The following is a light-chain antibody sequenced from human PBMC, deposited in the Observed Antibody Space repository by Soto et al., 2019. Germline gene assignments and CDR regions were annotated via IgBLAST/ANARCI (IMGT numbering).Light chain of an antibody. CDR3: QQYGSSPRA. J-gene: IGKJ1*01. CDR1: QSVSNNY. Sequence: EIVLTQSPGTLSSSPGERATLSCRASQSVSNNYLAWYQQKPGQAPRVLIYGASSRATGIPDRFSGSGSGTDFTLTISRLEPEDFAVYYCQQYGSSPRAFGQGTKVEIK. V-gene: IGKV3-20*01. CDR2: GAS.